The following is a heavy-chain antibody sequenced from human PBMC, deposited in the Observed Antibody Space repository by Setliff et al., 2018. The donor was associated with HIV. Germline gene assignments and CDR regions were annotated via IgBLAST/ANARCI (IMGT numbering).Heavy chain of an antibody. CDR2: INPSSGRT. Sequence: GASVKVSCKASGYTFTDNYIHWVRQAPGQGLEWVAWINPSSGRTDYAQRFQGRVTLTSDSSISTAYMELSRLRSDNTATYYCTRDYAHYFDFWGQGTLVT. V-gene: IGHV1-2*02. D-gene: IGHD3-16*01. J-gene: IGHJ4*02. CDR3: TRDYAHYFDF. CDR1: GYTFTDNY.